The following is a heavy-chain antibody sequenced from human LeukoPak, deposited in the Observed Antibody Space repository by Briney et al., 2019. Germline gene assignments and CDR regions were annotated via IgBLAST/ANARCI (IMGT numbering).Heavy chain of an antibody. J-gene: IGHJ4*02. Sequence: WGSLRLSCAASGYTFSNDYEHWWIRQPPEEGLGFTRINCDSGDTTYDHSVKSRFTISRDNAKNTLYLQMNTVRAEDTAVYYCATLTYYYDSSGYSTKDYWGQGTLVTVSS. CDR3: ATLTYYYDSSGYSTKDY. D-gene: IGHD3-22*01. V-gene: IGHV3-74*03. CDR2: INCDSGDT. CDR1: GYTFSNDY.